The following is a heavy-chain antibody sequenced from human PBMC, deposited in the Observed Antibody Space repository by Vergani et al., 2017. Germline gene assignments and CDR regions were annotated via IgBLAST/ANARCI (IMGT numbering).Heavy chain of an antibody. Sequence: EVQLLESGGGLVQPGGSLRLSCAASGFTFSSYAMSWVRQAPGKGLEWVSAISGSGGSTYYADSVKGRFTISRDNSKNTLYLQMNSLRAEDTAVYYCAKDPGDAKYYYYYMGVWGKGTTVTVSS. CDR2: ISGSGGST. CDR3: AKDPGDAKYYYYYMGV. V-gene: IGHV3-23*01. J-gene: IGHJ6*03. CDR1: GFTFSSYA. D-gene: IGHD3-16*01.